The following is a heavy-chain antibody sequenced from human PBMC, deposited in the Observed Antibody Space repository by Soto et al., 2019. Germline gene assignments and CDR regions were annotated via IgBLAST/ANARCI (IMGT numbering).Heavy chain of an antibody. J-gene: IGHJ4*02. D-gene: IGHD3-9*01. CDR1: GYSFTNYW. Sequence: GESLKISCKASGYSFTNYWIGWVRQMSGKGLEWMGVIYPVDSNTKFSPSFQGQVTMSVDNSINTAYLQWISLKASDTAMYYCVRKQYHFDGNSFGYWGQGNLVTVSS. CDR3: VRKQYHFDGNSFGY. CDR2: IYPVDSNT. V-gene: IGHV5-51*01.